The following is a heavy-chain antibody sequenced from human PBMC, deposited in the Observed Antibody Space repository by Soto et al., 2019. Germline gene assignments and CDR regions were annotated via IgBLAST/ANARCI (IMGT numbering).Heavy chain of an antibody. CDR3: ATSSDWSPLLDY. Sequence: ASVKVSCKASQYTFTNFYLHWVRQAPGQRPEWMGWINNGGGTIYAQKFQGRLSMIRDTSITTAYMELSRLSSDDTAFYYCATSSDWSPLLDYWGQGTLVTVSS. J-gene: IGHJ4*02. CDR1: QYTFTNFY. CDR2: INNGGGT. D-gene: IGHD6-19*01. V-gene: IGHV1-2*02.